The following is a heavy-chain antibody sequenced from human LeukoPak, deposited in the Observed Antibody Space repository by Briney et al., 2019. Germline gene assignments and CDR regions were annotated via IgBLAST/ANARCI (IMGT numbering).Heavy chain of an antibody. CDR2: INPNSGGT. CDR3: AGCYGSGSYCRY. J-gene: IGHJ4*02. D-gene: IGHD3-10*01. V-gene: IGHV1-2*02. CDR1: GYTFTGYY. Sequence: ASVKVSCKASGYTFTGYYMHWVRQAPGQGLEWMGWINPNSGGTNYAQKFQGRVTTTRDTSISTAYMELSRLRSDDTAVYYCAGCYGSGSYCRYWGQGTLVTVSS.